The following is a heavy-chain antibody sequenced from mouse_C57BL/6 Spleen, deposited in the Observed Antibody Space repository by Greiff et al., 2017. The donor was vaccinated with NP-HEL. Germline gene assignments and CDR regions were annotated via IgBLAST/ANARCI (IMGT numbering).Heavy chain of an antibody. Sequence: QVQLKESGPELVKPGASVKISCKASGYAFSSSWMNWVKQRPGKGLEWIGRIYPGDGDTNYNGKFKGKATLTADKSSSTAYMQLSSLTSEDSAVYVCARRGTTVVEDYAMDYWGQGTSVTVSS. J-gene: IGHJ4*01. D-gene: IGHD1-1*01. V-gene: IGHV1-82*01. CDR3: ARRGTTVVEDYAMDY. CDR1: GYAFSSSW. CDR2: IYPGDGDT.